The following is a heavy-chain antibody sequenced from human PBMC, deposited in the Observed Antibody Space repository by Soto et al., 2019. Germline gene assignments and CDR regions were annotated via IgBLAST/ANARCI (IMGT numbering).Heavy chain of an antibody. CDR1: GLTFRSYW. V-gene: IGHV3-74*03. CDR3: ARDPIYCSGGSCYSPPDY. CDR2: INTDGSVA. D-gene: IGHD2-15*01. J-gene: IGHJ4*02. Sequence: GGSLRLSCAASGLTFRSYWMHWVRQAPGKGLVWVSRINTDGSVAMYVDSVKGRFTISRDNAKNSLYLQMNSLRAEDTAVYYCARDPIYCSGGSCYSPPDYWGQGTLVTVSS.